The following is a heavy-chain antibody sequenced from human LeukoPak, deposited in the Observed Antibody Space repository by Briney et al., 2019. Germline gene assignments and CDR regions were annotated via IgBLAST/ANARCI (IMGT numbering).Heavy chain of an antibody. CDR1: RFTFSSYS. D-gene: IGHD2-15*01. V-gene: IGHV3-48*01. J-gene: IGHJ4*02. CDR2: ISSSSSRI. Sequence: SGGSLRLSCAASRFTFSSYSMNWVRQAPGKGLEWVSYISSSSSRIYYADFVKGRFTNSRDNAKNSLYLQINSLRAEDTAGYYCARDIVVVVAAIHYFDYWGQGTLVTVSS. CDR3: ARDIVVVVAAIHYFDY.